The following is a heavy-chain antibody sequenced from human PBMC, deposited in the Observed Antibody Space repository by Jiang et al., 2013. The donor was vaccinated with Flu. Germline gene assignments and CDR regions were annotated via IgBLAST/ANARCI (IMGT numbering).Heavy chain of an antibody. CDR2: IYYSGST. CDR1: GGSISSYY. Sequence: GPGLVKPSETLSLTCTVSGGSISSYYWSWIRQPPGKGLEWIGYIYYSGSTNYNPSLKSRVTISVDTSKNQFSLKLSSVTAADTAVYYCARHVSKQLRWFDPWGQGTLVTVSS. CDR3: ARHVSKQLRWFDP. V-gene: IGHV4-59*08. D-gene: IGHD6-13*01. J-gene: IGHJ5*02.